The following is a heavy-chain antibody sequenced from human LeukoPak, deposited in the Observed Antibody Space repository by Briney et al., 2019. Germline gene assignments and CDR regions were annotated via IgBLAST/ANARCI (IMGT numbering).Heavy chain of an antibody. CDR3: ARVLCGGDCYAGYFDY. Sequence: GGSLRLSCAASGFTFSSYGVHWVRQAPGKGLEWVAVIWYDGSNKYYADSVKGRFTISRDNSKNTLYLQMNSLRAEDTAVYYCARVLCGGDCYAGYFDYWGQGTLVTVSS. CDR1: GFTFSSYG. CDR2: IWYDGSNK. V-gene: IGHV3-33*01. D-gene: IGHD2-21*02. J-gene: IGHJ4*02.